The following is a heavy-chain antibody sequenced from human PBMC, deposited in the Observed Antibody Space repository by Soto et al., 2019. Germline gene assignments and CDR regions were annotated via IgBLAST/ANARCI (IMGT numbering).Heavy chain of an antibody. CDR3: ARAGHYDILTVYYSPSGFVF. D-gene: IGHD3-9*01. CDR1: GYTFTRHG. CDR2: ISGYNGNT. J-gene: IGHJ4*02. V-gene: IGHV1-18*01. Sequence: ASVSLYCKTSGYTFTRHGFSCVRQAPGQGLEWMGWISGYNGNTNYAQKLQGRVTMTQDTSTSTVYMELRSLRSDDTAVYYCARAGHYDILTVYYSPSGFVFWGRG.